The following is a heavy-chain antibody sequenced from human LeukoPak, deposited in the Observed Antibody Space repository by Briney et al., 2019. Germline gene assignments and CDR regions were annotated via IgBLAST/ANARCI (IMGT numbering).Heavy chain of an antibody. CDR2: ISSSSSYT. J-gene: IGHJ4*02. D-gene: IGHD1-26*01. CDR3: ARGSGYYYGYSDY. V-gene: IGHV3-11*05. CDR1: GFTFSDYY. Sequence: KPGGSLRLSCAASGFTFSDYYMSWIRQAPGKGLEWVSYISSSSSYTNYADSVKGRFTISRDDAKNSLYLQMNSLRAEDTAMYYCARGSGYYYGYSDYWGQGTLVTVSS.